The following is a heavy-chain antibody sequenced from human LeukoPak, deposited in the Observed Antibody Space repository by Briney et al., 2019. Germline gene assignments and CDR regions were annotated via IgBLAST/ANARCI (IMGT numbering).Heavy chain of an antibody. Sequence: GESLKISCKGSGYSFTSCWIGWVRQMPGKGLEWMGIIYPGDPDTRYSPSFQGQVTISADKSISTAYLQWSSLKASDTAMYYCARLAYCGGDCYSGLDYWGQGTLVTVSS. CDR3: ARLAYCGGDCYSGLDY. V-gene: IGHV5-51*01. J-gene: IGHJ4*02. D-gene: IGHD2-21*02. CDR1: GYSFTSCW. CDR2: IYPGDPDT.